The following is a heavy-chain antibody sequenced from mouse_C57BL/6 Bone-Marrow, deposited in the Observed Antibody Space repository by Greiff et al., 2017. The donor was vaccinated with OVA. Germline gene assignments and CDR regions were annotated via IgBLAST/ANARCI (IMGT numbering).Heavy chain of an antibody. D-gene: IGHD3-3*01. V-gene: IGHV1-15*01. CDR1: GYTFTDYE. J-gene: IGHJ3*01. CDR3: TRMAEAY. CDR2: IDPDTGGT. Sequence: QVQLQQSGAELVRPGASVTLSCKASGYTFTDYEMHWVKQTPVHGLEWIGAIDPDTGGTAYNQKFKGKAILTADKSSSTAYMELRSLTSEDSAVYYCTRMAEAYWGQGTLVTVSA.